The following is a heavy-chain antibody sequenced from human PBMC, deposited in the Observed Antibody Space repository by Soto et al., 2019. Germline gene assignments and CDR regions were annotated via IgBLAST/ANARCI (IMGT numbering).Heavy chain of an antibody. CDR2: VYYTGST. D-gene: IGHD3-22*01. Sequence: PXETLSLTCAVSGCSISPHYWSWIRQSPGRGLEWIGYVYYTGSTDYNPSLKSRVSISVDTYKNQFALKLSSVTAADTAVYYCARAMDSFSSGYYWGAYFDSWGQGALVTVSS. CDR3: ARAMDSFSSGYYWGAYFDS. V-gene: IGHV4-59*11. CDR1: GCSISPHY. J-gene: IGHJ4*02.